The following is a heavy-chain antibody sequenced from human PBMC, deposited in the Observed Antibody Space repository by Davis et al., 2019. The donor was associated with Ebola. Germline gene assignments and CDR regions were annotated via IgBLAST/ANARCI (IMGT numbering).Heavy chain of an antibody. CDR1: GFTFSSYA. CDR2: ISGSGGST. CDR3: AKGDKADP. V-gene: IGHV3-23*01. J-gene: IGHJ5*02. Sequence: GESLKISCAASGFTFSSYAMSWVRQAPGKGLEWVSGISGSGGSTYYADSVKGRFTISRDNSKNTLYLQMNSLRAEDTAVYYCAKGDKADPWGQGTLVTVSS.